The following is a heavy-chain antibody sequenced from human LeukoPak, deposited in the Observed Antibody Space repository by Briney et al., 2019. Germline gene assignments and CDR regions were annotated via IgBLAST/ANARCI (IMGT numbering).Heavy chain of an antibody. CDR2: ISGSGGST. J-gene: IGHJ3*02. CDR1: GFTFSSYA. V-gene: IGHV3-23*01. Sequence: GGSLRLSCAASGFTFSSYAMSWVRQAPGKGLEWVPAISGSGGSTYYADSVKGRFTISRDNSKNTLYLQMNSLRAEDTAVYYCAKSDPGYYDSSGYAFDIWGQGTMVTVSS. D-gene: IGHD3-22*01. CDR3: AKSDPGYYDSSGYAFDI.